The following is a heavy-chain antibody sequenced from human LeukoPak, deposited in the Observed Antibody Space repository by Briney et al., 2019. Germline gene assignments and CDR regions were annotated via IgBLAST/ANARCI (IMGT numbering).Heavy chain of an antibody. Sequence: GGSLRLSCAASGFTFSSYGMHWVRQAPGKGLEWVAVISYDGSNKYYADSVKGRFTISRDNSKNTLYLQMNSLRAEDTAVYYCAKEGYCSSTSCYGSYYYYGMDVWGQGTTVTVSS. J-gene: IGHJ6*02. V-gene: IGHV3-30*18. CDR2: ISYDGSNK. CDR1: GFTFSSYG. CDR3: AKEGYCSSTSCYGSYYYYGMDV. D-gene: IGHD2-2*01.